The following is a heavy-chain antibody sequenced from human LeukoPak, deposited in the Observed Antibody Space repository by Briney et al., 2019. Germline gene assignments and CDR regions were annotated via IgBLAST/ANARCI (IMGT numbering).Heavy chain of an antibody. CDR2: ITTGGAST. Sequence: PLRTLRLSSAASGFTFSSYRMSWVRQAPGHGLELVSFITTGGASTSYADSVKGRFTISRDNPRNTLYMQMNSLRDEDTALYYCAVMHGYYDGSGYWVQWGQGTLVTVSS. J-gene: IGHJ4*02. V-gene: IGHV3-23*01. CDR3: AVMHGYYDGSGYWVQ. D-gene: IGHD3-22*01. CDR1: GFTFSSYR.